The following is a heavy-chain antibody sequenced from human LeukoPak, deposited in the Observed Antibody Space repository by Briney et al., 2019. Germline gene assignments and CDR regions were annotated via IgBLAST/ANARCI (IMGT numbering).Heavy chain of an antibody. J-gene: IGHJ3*02. V-gene: IGHV3-21*01. Sequence: PGGSLRLSCAASGFTFSSYSMNWVRQAPGKGLEWVSSISSSSSYIYYADSVKGRFTISRDNAKNSLYLQMNSLRAEDTAVYYCARDRRLWFGESATAYDAFDIWGQGTMVTVSS. CDR3: ARDRRLWFGESATAYDAFDI. D-gene: IGHD3-10*01. CDR2: ISSSSSYI. CDR1: GFTFSSYS.